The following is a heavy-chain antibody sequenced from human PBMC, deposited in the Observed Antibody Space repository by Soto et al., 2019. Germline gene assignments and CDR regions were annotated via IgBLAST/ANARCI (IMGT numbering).Heavy chain of an antibody. V-gene: IGHV3-21*01. CDR3: ARDEYGDYRDALYYYYGMDV. Sequence: EVQLVESGGGLVKPGGSLRLSCAASGFTFSSYSMNWVRQAPGKGLECVSSISSSSSYIYYADSVKGRFTISRDNAKNSLYLQMNSLRAEDTAVYYCARDEYGDYRDALYYYYGMDVWGQGTTVTVSS. CDR2: ISSSSSYI. D-gene: IGHD4-17*01. J-gene: IGHJ6*02. CDR1: GFTFSSYS.